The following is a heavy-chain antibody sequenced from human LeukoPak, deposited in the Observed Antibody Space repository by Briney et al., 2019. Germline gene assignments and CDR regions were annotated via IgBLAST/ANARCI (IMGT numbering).Heavy chain of an antibody. Sequence: PSETLSLTCTVSGGSISSSSYYWGWIRQPPGKGLEWIGSIYYSGSTYYNPSLKSRVTISVDTSKNQFSLKLNSVTPEDTAVYYCARGGHGDYVFKFDYWGQGILVTVSS. J-gene: IGHJ4*02. CDR2: IYYSGST. D-gene: IGHD4-17*01. CDR3: ARGGHGDYVFKFDY. V-gene: IGHV4-39*07. CDR1: GGSISSSSYY.